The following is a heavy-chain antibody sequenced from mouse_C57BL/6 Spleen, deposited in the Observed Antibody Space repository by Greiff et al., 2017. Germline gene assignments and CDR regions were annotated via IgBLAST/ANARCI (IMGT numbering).Heavy chain of an antibody. CDR1: GFTFSDYG. J-gene: IGHJ4*01. CDR3: ARPGYYYAMDY. Sequence: EVQVVESGGGLVKPGGSLKLSCAASGFTFSDYGMHWVRQAPEKGLEWVAYISSGRSTIYYADTVKGRFTISRDNAKNTLFLQMTSLRSEDTAMYYCARPGYYYAMDYWGQGTSVTVSS. CDR2: ISSGRSTI. V-gene: IGHV5-17*01.